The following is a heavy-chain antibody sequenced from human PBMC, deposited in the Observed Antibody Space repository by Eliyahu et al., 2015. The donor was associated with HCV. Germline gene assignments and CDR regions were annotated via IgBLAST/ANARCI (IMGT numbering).Heavy chain of an antibody. CDR1: GGSFSGYY. D-gene: IGHD2-2*01. Sequence: QVQLQQWGAGLLKPSETLSLTCAVYGGSFSGYYWSWIRQPPGKGLEWIGEINHSGSTNYNPSLKSRVTISVDTSKNQFSLKLSSVTAADTAVYYCARGPRGCSSTSCWPKLHSRDWFDPWGQGTLVTVSS. V-gene: IGHV4-34*01. CDR2: INHSGST. J-gene: IGHJ5*02. CDR3: ARGPRGCSSTSCWPKLHSRDWFDP.